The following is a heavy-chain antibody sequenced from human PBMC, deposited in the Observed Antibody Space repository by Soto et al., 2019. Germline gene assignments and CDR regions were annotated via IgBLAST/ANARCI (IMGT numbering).Heavy chain of an antibody. D-gene: IGHD6-19*01. CDR3: ARPSSGWENWFDP. J-gene: IGHJ5*02. CDR1: GFTFDDYA. CDR2: ISWNSGRI. V-gene: IGHV3-9*01. Sequence: PGGSLRLSCAASGFTFDDYAMYWVRQVPGKGLEWVSGISWNSGRIGYADSVKGRFTISRDNAKNSLYLQMNSLRDDDTAVYYCARPSSGWENWFDPWGQGTLVTVSS.